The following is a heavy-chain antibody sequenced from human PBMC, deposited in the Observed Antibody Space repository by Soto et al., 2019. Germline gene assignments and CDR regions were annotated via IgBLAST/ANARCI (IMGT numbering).Heavy chain of an antibody. CDR2: ISDSGGST. Sequence: QPGGSLRLSCAASGLTFSNFAMNWVRQAPGKGLEWVSNISDSGGSTYYADSVKGRFTISRDNSKNTLYLQMNSLRGGDTAIYYCVKEGSGWYSRGCFDFWGRGTMVTVSS. D-gene: IGHD6-19*01. CDR1: GLTFSNFA. J-gene: IGHJ3*01. CDR3: VKEGSGWYSRGCFDF. V-gene: IGHV3-23*01.